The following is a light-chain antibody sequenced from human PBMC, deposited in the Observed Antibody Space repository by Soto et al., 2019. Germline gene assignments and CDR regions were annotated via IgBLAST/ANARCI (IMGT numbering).Light chain of an antibody. CDR1: QVIATH. J-gene: IGKJ1*01. V-gene: IGKV1-9*01. Sequence: QLTQSPSSLSASVGDRVTITCRASQVIATHVAWYQQKPGQAPNLLIYAASTLQSGVPSRFSGGGSGTEFTLTISSLLSEDFAVYYCQQYNSWPETFGQGTKVDIK. CDR2: AAS. CDR3: QQYNSWPET.